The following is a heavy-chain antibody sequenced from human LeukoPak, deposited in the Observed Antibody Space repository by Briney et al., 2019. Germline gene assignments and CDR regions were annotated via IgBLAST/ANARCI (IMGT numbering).Heavy chain of an antibody. V-gene: IGHV3-7*03. CDR2: IKQDGSEK. CDR1: GFTFSSYW. J-gene: IGHJ5*02. Sequence: GGSLRLSCAASGFTFSSYWMSWVRQAPGKGLEWVANIKQDGSEKYYVDSVKGRFTISRDNAKNSLYLQMNSLRAEDTAVYYCARDQYSSGWYGDGANWFDPWGQGTLVTVSS. D-gene: IGHD6-19*01. CDR3: ARDQYSSGWYGDGANWFDP.